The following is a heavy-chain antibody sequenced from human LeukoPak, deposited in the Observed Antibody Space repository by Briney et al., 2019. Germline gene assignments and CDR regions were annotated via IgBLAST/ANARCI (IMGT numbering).Heavy chain of an antibody. V-gene: IGHV1-24*01. J-gene: IGHJ4*02. CDR2: FDPEDGET. CDR1: GYTLTELS. Sequence: ASVKVSCKVSGYTLTELSMHWVRQAPGKGLEWMGGFDPEDGETIYAQKFQGRVTMTEDTSTDTAYMELSSLRSEDTAVYYCATDRAWSPHSGSYYYFDYWGQGTLVTVSS. CDR3: ATDRAWSPHSGSYYYFDY. D-gene: IGHD1-26*01.